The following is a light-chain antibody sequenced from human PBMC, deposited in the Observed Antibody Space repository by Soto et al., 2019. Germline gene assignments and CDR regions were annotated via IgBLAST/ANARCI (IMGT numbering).Light chain of an antibody. CDR1: QSVSSN. CDR2: GAS. V-gene: IGKV3-15*01. Sequence: MTQSPATLSVAPGGRATLSCRASQSVSSNLAWYQQKPGQAPRLLIYGASTRATGIPARFSGSGSGAEFTLTISSLQSEDFAVYYCQQYNNWPQTFGQGTKVDI. J-gene: IGKJ1*01. CDR3: QQYNNWPQT.